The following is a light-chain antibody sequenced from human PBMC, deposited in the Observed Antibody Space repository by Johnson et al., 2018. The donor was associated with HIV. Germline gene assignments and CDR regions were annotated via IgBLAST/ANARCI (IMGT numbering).Light chain of an antibody. CDR1: SSNIGNNY. Sequence: QSVLKQPPSVSAAPGQKVTISCSGSSSNIGNNYVSWYQQLPGTAPKLLIYDNNKRPSGIPDRFSGSKSGTSATLGITGLQTGEEADYYCGTWDSSLSVPYVFGTGTKVTVL. J-gene: IGLJ1*01. V-gene: IGLV1-51*01. CDR2: DNN. CDR3: GTWDSSLSVPYV.